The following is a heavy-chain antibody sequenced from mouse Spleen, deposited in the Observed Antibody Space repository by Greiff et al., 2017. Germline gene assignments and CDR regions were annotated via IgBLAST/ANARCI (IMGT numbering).Heavy chain of an antibody. CDR1: GFTFSDYG. J-gene: IGHJ2*01. CDR2: ISSGSSTI. Sequence: EVKVVESGGGLVKPGGSLKLSCAASGFTFSDYGMHWVRQAPPKGLEWVAYISSGSSTIYYADTVKGRFTISRDNAKNTLFLQMTSLRSEDTAMYYCAVDRGYYFDYWGQGTTLTVSS. CDR3: AVDRGYYFDY. D-gene: IGHD2-14*01. V-gene: IGHV5-17*01.